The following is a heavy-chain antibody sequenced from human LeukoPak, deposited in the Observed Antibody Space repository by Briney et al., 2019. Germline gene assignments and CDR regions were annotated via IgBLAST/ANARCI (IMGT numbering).Heavy chain of an antibody. CDR1: GGSSSGYY. V-gene: IGHV4-59*08. CDR2: IYYSGST. Sequence: KASETLPLTCSVSGGSSSGYYWSWIRQPPGKGLEWIGYIYYSGSTNYNPSLKSRVTISLDTSKNQFSLKLTSVTAADTAVYHCARHLPNRGCFDYWGQGTLVTVSS. CDR3: ARHLPNRGCFDY. D-gene: IGHD3-10*01. J-gene: IGHJ4*02.